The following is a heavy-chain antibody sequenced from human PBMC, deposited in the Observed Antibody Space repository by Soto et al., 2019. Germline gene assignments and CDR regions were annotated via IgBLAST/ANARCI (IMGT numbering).Heavy chain of an antibody. Sequence: GGSLILSCVASGFTFSTYAMSWVRQAPGKGLEWVSALSPSGGETYYADSVKGRFTISRDNSMNALYLQMNSLRVEDTAVYYCAHPRGYGVFDAYDIWGQGTMVTVSS. CDR1: GFTFSTYA. V-gene: IGHV3-23*01. CDR3: AHPRGYGVFDAYDI. CDR2: LSPSGGET. J-gene: IGHJ3*02. D-gene: IGHD4-17*01.